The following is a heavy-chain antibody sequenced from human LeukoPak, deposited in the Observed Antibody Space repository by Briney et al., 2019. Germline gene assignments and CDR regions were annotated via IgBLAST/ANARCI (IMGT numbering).Heavy chain of an antibody. CDR1: GGSISRYY. CDR2: IYHSGTT. CDR3: TRLRAYKTTHQYYFVY. V-gene: IGHV4-59*08. D-gene: IGHD1-14*01. Sequence: SETLSLTCTVSGGSISRYYWAWFRQPPGQGLKYIGDIYHSGTTNYSPSLQSRVTMSLDTSKNQFSLRLSSVTAADAAIYYCTRLRAYKTTHQYYFVYWGQRAL. J-gene: IGHJ4*02.